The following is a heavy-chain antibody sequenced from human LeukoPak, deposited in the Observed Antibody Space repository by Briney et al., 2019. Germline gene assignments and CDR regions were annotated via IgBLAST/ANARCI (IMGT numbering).Heavy chain of an antibody. CDR1: GGSFSGYY. Sequence: SETLSLTCAVYGGSFSGYYWSWIRQPPGKGLEGIGEINHSGSTNYNPSLKSRVTISVDTSKNQFSLKLSSVTAADTAVYYCARAFYPGYYSYMAVWGKGTTVTVSS. D-gene: IGHD3-3*02. J-gene: IGHJ6*03. CDR3: ARAFYPGYYSYMAV. V-gene: IGHV4-34*01. CDR2: INHSGST.